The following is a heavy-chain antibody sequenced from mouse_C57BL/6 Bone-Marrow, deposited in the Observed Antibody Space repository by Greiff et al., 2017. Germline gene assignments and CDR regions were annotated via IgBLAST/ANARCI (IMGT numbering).Heavy chain of an antibody. J-gene: IGHJ2*01. CDR3: ARNLYGSSPDY. D-gene: IGHD1-1*01. Sequence: QVQLQQPGAELVKPGASVKLSCKASGYTFTSYWMHWVKQRPGQGLEWIGMIHPNSGSTNYNEKFKSKATLTVDKSSSTAYMQLSSLTSEDSAVYYCARNLYGSSPDYWGQCTTLTVSS. CDR1: GYTFTSYW. V-gene: IGHV1-64*01. CDR2: IHPNSGST.